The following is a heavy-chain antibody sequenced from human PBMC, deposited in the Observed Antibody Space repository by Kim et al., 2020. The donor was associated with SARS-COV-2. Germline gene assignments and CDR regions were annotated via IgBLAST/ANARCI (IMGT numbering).Heavy chain of an antibody. CDR2: IYYSGST. CDR3: ARHLSGRYCSSTSCPQEPWYFDL. V-gene: IGHV4-39*01. D-gene: IGHD2-2*01. J-gene: IGHJ2*01. CDR1: GGSISSSSYY. Sequence: SETLSLTCTVSGGSISSSSYYWGWIRQPPGKGLEWIGSIYYSGSTYYNPSLKSRVTISVDTSKNQFSLKLSSVTAADTAVYYCARHLSGRYCSSTSCPQEPWYFDLWGRGTLVTVSS.